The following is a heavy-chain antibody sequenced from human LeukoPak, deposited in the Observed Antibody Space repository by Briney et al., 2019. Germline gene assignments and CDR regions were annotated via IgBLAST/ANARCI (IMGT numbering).Heavy chain of an antibody. Sequence: PGGSLRLSCVASGFTFSNAWMSWVRQAPGKGLEWVGRIKSKTDGGTTDYAAPVKSRSTISRDDSKNTLYLQMNSLKTEDTAVYYCTTDLKVDYDILTGYYLNDYWGQGTLVTVSS. V-gene: IGHV3-15*01. CDR2: IKSKTDGGTT. D-gene: IGHD3-9*01. CDR1: GFTFSNAW. J-gene: IGHJ4*02. CDR3: TTDLKVDYDILTGYYLNDY.